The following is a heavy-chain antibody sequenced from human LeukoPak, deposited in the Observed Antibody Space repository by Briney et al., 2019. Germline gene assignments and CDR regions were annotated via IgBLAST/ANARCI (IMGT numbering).Heavy chain of an antibody. CDR2: IYWDDDK. V-gene: IGHV2-5*02. CDR3: ARTSLWFGEPYPDAFDI. D-gene: IGHD3-10*01. CDR1: GFSLSTSGVG. Sequence: SGPRLVKPTQTLTLTCTFSGFSLSTSGVGVGWIRQPPGKALEWLALIYWDDDKRYSPSLKSRLTITKDTSKNQVVLTMTNMDPVDTATYYCARTSLWFGEPYPDAFDIWGQGTMVTVSS. J-gene: IGHJ3*02.